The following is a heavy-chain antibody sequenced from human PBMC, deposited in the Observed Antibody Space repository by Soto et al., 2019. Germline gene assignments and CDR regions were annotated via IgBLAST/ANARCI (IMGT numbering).Heavy chain of an antibody. CDR1: GDSISSGYH. CDR2: VYHSGTT. Sequence: SETLSLTCAVSGDSISSGYHWAWIRQPPGKGLEWVASVYHSGTTYYNPSLTSRVTISVDTSKNQFSLKLSSVTAADTAVYYCARDNTAMAFDYWGQGTLVTVSS. D-gene: IGHD5-18*01. CDR3: ARDNTAMAFDY. V-gene: IGHV4-38-2*02. J-gene: IGHJ4*02.